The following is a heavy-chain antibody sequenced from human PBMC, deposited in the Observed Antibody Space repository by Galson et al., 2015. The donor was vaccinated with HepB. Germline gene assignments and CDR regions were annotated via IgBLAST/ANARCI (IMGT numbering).Heavy chain of an antibody. CDR1: DSTFSSYT. V-gene: IGHV3-48*04. D-gene: IGHD6-19*01. J-gene: IGHJ4*02. CDR2: ISTNGVTI. Sequence: SLRLSCAASDSTFSSYTMNWVRQTPGKGLQWVSYISTNGVTIHYADSVKGRFTLARDNAKNTMCLQMNNLRADDTAMYFCAKVFPEKTDGWYRQALYFFDSWGQGTRVTVSS. CDR3: AKVFPEKTDGWYRQALYFFDS.